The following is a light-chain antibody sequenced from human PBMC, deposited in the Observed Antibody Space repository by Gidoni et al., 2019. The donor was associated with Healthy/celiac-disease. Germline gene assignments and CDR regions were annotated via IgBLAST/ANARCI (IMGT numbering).Light chain of an antibody. CDR1: SLRSYY. CDR3: NSRDSSGNHLVV. Sequence: SSELTQDPAVSVALGQTVRITCQGDSLRSYYASWYQQKPGQAPVLVIYGKNNRPSGMPDRFSGPSSGNTASLTITGAQAEDEADYYCNSRDSSGNHLVVFGGGTKLTVL. V-gene: IGLV3-19*01. CDR2: GKN. J-gene: IGLJ2*01.